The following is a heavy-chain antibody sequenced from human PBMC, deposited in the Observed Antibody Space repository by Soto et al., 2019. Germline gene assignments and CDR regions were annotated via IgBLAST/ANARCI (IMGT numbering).Heavy chain of an antibody. CDR3: ARSTMIGPARRLDS. J-gene: IGHJ5*01. CDR1: GFSVSSNDW. Sequence: QVQLQESGPGLVKPSGTLSLICSVSGFSVSSNDWWTWVRQPPGKGLEWIGEVFRSGETNSNPSLKSRVTRSVDMSKNHFSLTLNSVTAADTGIYYCARSTMIGPARRLDSWGPGTLVTVSA. CDR2: VFRSGET. V-gene: IGHV4-4*02. D-gene: IGHD3-10*02.